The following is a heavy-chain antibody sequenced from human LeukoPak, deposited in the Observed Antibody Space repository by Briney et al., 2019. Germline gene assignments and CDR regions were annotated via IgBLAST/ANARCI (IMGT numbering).Heavy chain of an antibody. J-gene: IGHJ4*02. CDR1: GGTSSSYA. CDR3: ASTSGIVGATYYFDY. CDR2: IIPILGIA. D-gene: IGHD1-26*01. Sequence: ASLKGSCKASGGTSSSYAIGGVRQAPGQGLERMGRIIPILGIANYAQKFQGRVTITADKSTSTAYMELSSLRSEDTAVYYCASTSGIVGATYYFDYWGQGTLVTVSS. V-gene: IGHV1-69*04.